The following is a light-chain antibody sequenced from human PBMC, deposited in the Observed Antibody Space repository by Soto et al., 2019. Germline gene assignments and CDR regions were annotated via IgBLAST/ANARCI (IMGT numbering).Light chain of an antibody. Sequence: EIVLTQSPATLSLSPGERATLSCRASQSVSSYLAWYQQKPGQAPRLLIYDASNRATGIPARFSGSGFGTEFTLTISGLQSEDFAVYYCQQYSNWQTFGQGTKV. CDR2: DAS. CDR1: QSVSSY. CDR3: QQYSNWQT. J-gene: IGKJ1*01. V-gene: IGKV3-11*01.